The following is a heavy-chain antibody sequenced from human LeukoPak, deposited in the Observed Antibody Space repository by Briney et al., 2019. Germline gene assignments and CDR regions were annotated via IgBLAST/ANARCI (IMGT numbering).Heavy chain of an antibody. CDR2: ISYIGST. CDR3: ARDPTTVTTGLDI. Sequence: PSETLSLTCTVSGGSFSSPYWSWIRQPPGKGLEWIGYISYIGSTNYNPSLKSRVTISVDTSKNQFSLRLSSVTAADTAVYYCARDPTTVTTGLDIWGQGTMVTVSS. D-gene: IGHD4-17*01. V-gene: IGHV4-59*11. J-gene: IGHJ3*02. CDR1: GGSFSSPY.